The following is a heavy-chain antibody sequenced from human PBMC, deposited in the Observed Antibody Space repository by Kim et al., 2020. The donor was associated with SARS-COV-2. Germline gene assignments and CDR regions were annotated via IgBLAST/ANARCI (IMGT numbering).Heavy chain of an antibody. CDR1: GGSMCSDY. CDR3: VRVRNGGDIDY. CDR2: LSESGST. D-gene: IGHD3-16*01. J-gene: IGHJ4*02. V-gene: IGHV4-59*01. Sequence: SETLSLTCTVSGVSGGSMCSDYCGWVRQPPGKTLEWIGYLSESGSTGYNPSLNSRATMSVDTSKIQLSLKVTSLTAADTAVYYCVRVRNGGDIDYWGQGTLVTVSS.